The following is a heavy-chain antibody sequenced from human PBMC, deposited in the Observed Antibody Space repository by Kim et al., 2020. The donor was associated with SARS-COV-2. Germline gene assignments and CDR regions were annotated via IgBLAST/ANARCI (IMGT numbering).Heavy chain of an antibody. J-gene: IGHJ3*02. CDR3: TTGIWFGENDAFDI. CDR1: GFTFSNAW. Sequence: GGSLRLSCAASGFTFSNAWMSWVRQAPGKGLEWVGRIKSKTDGGTTDYAAPVKGRFTISRDDSKNTLYLQMNSLKTEDTAVYYCTTGIWFGENDAFDIWGQGTMVTVSS. CDR2: IKSKTDGGTT. D-gene: IGHD3-10*01. V-gene: IGHV3-15*01.